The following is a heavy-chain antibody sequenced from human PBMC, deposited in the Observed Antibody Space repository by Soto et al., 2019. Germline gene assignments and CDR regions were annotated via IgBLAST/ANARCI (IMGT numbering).Heavy chain of an antibody. Sequence: EVQLLESGGGLVQPAGSLRLSCAASGFTFGSHAMIWVRQAPGKGLEWVSAISGSGGSAYYADSVKGRFTISRDNSINTLYLQMNSLRAVDIALYYCAREPYSDFWSAYYYFDYWGQGILVTVSS. CDR2: ISGSGGSA. CDR3: AREPYSDFWSAYYYFDY. CDR1: GFTFGSHA. V-gene: IGHV3-23*01. J-gene: IGHJ4*02. D-gene: IGHD3-3*01.